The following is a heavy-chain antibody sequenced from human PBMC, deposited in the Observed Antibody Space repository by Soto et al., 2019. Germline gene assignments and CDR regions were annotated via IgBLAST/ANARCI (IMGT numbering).Heavy chain of an antibody. CDR2: IIPILGIA. J-gene: IGHJ5*02. Sequence: ASVKVSCKASGGTFSSYTISWVRLAPGQGLEWMGRIIPILGIANYAQKFQGRVTITADKSTSTAYMELSSLRSEDTAVYYCASFTMVRGPTRFAPGGQGTLVTVSS. V-gene: IGHV1-69*02. D-gene: IGHD3-10*01. CDR1: GGTFSSYT. CDR3: ASFTMVRGPTRFAP.